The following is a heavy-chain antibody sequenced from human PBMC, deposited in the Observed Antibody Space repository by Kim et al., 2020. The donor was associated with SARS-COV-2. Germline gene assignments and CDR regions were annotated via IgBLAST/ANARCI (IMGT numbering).Heavy chain of an antibody. J-gene: IGHJ6*02. Sequence: SVKVSCKASGGTFSSYAISWVRQAPGQGLEWMGGIIPIFGTANYAQKFQGRVTITADESTSTAYMELSSLRSEDTAVYYCARFVVVVAATRHYYYYGMDVWGQGTTVTVSS. CDR3: ARFVVVVAATRHYYYYGMDV. CDR2: IIPIFGTA. CDR1: GGTFSSYA. V-gene: IGHV1-69*13. D-gene: IGHD2-15*01.